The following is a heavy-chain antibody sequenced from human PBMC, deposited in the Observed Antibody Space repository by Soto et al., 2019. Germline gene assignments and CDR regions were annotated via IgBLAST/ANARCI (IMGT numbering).Heavy chain of an antibody. CDR1: GYTFTSYG. D-gene: IGHD6-13*01. V-gene: IGHV1-18*01. CDR2: ISAYNGNT. J-gene: IGHJ5*02. Sequence: ASVKVSCKASGYTFTSYGISWVRQAPGQGLEWMGWISAYNGNTNYAQKLQGRVTMTTDTSTSTAYMELRSLRSDDTAVYYCARDRKSSSWYEGNLFDPWGQGTLVTVSS. CDR3: ARDRKSSSWYEGNLFDP.